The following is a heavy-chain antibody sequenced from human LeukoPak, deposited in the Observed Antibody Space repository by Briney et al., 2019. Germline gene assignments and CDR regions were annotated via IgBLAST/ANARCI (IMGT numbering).Heavy chain of an antibody. CDR2: ISYSGST. V-gene: IGHV4-61*01. CDR3: ARGPYV. Sequence: PPETLSLTCTVSGDSVSSGTYYWSWVRQPPGKGLEWIGFISYSGSTNYNPSLKSRITISVDMSKNQFSLKVRSVTAADTAVYYCARGPYVWGQGTMVTVSS. CDR1: GDSVSSGTYY. J-gene: IGHJ3*01.